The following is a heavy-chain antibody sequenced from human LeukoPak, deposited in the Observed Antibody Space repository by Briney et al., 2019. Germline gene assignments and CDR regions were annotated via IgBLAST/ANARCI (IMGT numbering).Heavy chain of an antibody. D-gene: IGHD5-18*01. J-gene: IGHJ6*02. CDR2: ISAYNGNT. CDR1: GHTFTSYG. CDR3: ARDCGDTAMVIQFLYYYYGMDV. Sequence: ASVKVSCKASGHTFTSYGISWVRQAPGQGLEWMGWISAYNGNTNYAQKLQGRVTMTTDTSTSTAYMELRSLRSDDTAVYYCARDCGDTAMVIQFLYYYYGMDVWGQGTTVTVSS. V-gene: IGHV1-18*01.